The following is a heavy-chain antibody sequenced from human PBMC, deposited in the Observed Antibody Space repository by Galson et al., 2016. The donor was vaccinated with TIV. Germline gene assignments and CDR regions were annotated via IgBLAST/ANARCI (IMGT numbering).Heavy chain of an antibody. CDR1: GFTFSNYW. V-gene: IGHV3-7*01. D-gene: IGHD2-2*01. J-gene: IGHJ2*01. CDR3: ARDLLVEVPAAIYFDL. Sequence: SLRLSCAASGFTFSNYWMSWIRQAPRKGLEWVANINQDGSKKYYVDSVKGRFTISRDNAKNSLYLQMNSLRAEDTAAYYCARDLLVEVPAAIYFDLWGRGTLLTVST. CDR2: INQDGSKK.